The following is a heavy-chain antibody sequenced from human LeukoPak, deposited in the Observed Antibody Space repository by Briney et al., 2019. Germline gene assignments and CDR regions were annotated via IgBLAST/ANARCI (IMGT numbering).Heavy chain of an antibody. CDR1: GGSISSYY. V-gene: IGHV4-59*01. Sequence: SETLSLTCTVSGGSISSYYWSWIRQPPGKGLEWIGYIYYSGSTNYNPSLKSRVTISVDTSKNQFSLKLSSVTAADTAVYYCVTGEYFDYWGQGTLVTVSS. D-gene: IGHD3-10*01. CDR3: VTGEYFDY. J-gene: IGHJ4*02. CDR2: IYYSGST.